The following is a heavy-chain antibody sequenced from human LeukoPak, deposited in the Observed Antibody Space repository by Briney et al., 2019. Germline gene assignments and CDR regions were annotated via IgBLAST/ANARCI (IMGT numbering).Heavy chain of an antibody. CDR1: GYTFTSYD. CDR3: ARGADGDYDFWSGYYKNWFDP. V-gene: IGHV1-8*01. D-gene: IGHD3-3*01. CDR2: MNPNSGNT. J-gene: IGHJ5*02. Sequence: ASVKVSCKASGYTFTSYDINWVRQATGQGLVWMGWMNPNSGNTGYAQKFQGRVTITRNTSISTAYMELSSLRSEDTAVYYCARGADGDYDFWSGYYKNWFDPWGQGTLVTVSS.